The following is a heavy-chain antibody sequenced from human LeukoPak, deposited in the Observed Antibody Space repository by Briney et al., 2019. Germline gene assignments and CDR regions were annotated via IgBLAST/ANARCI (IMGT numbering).Heavy chain of an antibody. J-gene: IGHJ6*03. V-gene: IGHV1-2*02. D-gene: IGHD3-10*01. CDR2: INPNTGGT. CDR1: GYTFTGFY. CDR3: ARGHGSYYYYMDV. Sequence: ASVKVSCKASGYTFTGFYIHWVRQAPGQGLEWMGWINPNTGGTNYAQKFQGRVTMTRDTSISTAYMELSRLRSDDTAVYYCARGHGSYYYYMDVWDKGTTVTVSS.